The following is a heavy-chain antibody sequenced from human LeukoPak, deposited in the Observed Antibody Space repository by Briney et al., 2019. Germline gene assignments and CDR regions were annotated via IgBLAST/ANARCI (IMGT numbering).Heavy chain of an antibody. CDR2: IYPRDGST. J-gene: IGHJ5*02. V-gene: IGHV1-46*01. CDR3: AREGGIFSWFDP. CDR1: GYTFTSNY. Sequence: ASVKVSCKASGYTFTSNYIHWVRQAPGQGLEWMGMIYPRDGSTSYAQKFQGRVTVTRDTSTSTVHMELSGLRSEDTAVYYCAREGGIFSWFDPWGQGTLVTVSS.